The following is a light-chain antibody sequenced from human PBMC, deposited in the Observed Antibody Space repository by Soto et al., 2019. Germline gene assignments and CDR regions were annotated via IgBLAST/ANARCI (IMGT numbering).Light chain of an antibody. CDR3: QQRYIWPPFT. Sequence: EMVLTQSPATLSLAPGERATLSCRASQTVGSSLAWYQHKPGQAPRLLIYDASTRATAIPARFSGSGSGTDFTLTVSSLEPEDFAVYYCQQRYIWPPFTFGPGTKVDIK. J-gene: IGKJ3*01. CDR2: DAS. V-gene: IGKV3-11*01. CDR1: QTVGSS.